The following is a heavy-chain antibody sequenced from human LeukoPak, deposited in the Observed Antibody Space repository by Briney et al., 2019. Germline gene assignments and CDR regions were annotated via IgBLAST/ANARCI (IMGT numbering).Heavy chain of an antibody. J-gene: IGHJ3*02. V-gene: IGHV1-69*10. D-gene: IGHD3-22*01. CDR3: ARDYYDSSGYYYGGVAFDI. CDR2: IIPIFRII. CDR1: GGTSSNYA. Sequence: ASVKVSCKASGGTSSNYAVNWVRQAPGQGPEWMGVIIPIFRIIDYAQKFQGRVTITADKSTSTTYMELSSLRSEDMAVYYCARDYYDSSGYYYGGVAFDIWGQGTMVTVSS.